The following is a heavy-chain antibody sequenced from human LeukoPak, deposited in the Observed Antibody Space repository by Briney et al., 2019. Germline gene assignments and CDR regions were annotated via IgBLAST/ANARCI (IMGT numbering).Heavy chain of an antibody. Sequence: PSETLSLTCAVYGGSFSSYYWSWIRQPPGKGLEWIGYIYYSGSTNYNPSLKSRVTISVDTSKNQFSLKLSSVTAADTAVYYCARVTRYDFWSGYPNRGDAFDIWGQGTMVTVSS. CDR1: GGSFSSYY. D-gene: IGHD3-3*01. CDR2: IYYSGST. CDR3: ARVTRYDFWSGYPNRGDAFDI. J-gene: IGHJ3*02. V-gene: IGHV4-59*01.